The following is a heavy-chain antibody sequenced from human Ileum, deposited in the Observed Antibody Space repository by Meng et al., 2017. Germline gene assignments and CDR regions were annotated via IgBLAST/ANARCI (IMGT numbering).Heavy chain of an antibody. CDR2: IWNDGSQN. CDR1: GFTFRNSG. V-gene: IGHV3-33*01. J-gene: IGHJ4*02. Sequence: GGSLRLSCAASGFTFRNSGMHWVRQAPGKGLEWVAIIWNDGSQNYYADFEKGRFTISRDNSKNTLDLQINSLRDEETAVYSCARNGGGAAGYFDYWGQGTLVTVSS. D-gene: IGHD2-21*01. CDR3: ARNGGGAAGYFDY.